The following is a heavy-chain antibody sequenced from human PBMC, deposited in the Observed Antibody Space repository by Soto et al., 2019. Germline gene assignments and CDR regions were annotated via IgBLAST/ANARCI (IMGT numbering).Heavy chain of an antibody. J-gene: IGHJ4*02. CDR3: TRPYTGSNDY. CDR1: GYSFTTKW. CDR2: IYPGDSDT. D-gene: IGHD3-16*01. V-gene: IGHV5-51*01. Sequence: GESLKISCKGSGYSFTTKWIGWVRQMPGKGLEWMGIIYPGDSDTRYSPSFQGQVTISADKSISTAYLQWSSLKASDTGIYYCTRPYTGSNDYWGQGTLVTVSS.